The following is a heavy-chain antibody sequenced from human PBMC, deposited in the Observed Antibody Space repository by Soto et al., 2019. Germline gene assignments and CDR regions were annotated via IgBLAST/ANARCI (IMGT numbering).Heavy chain of an antibody. Sequence: PSETLSLTCTVSGGSISSGGYYWSWIRQHPGKGLEWIGYIYYSGSTYYNPSLKSRVTISVDTSKNQFSLELSSVTAADTAVYYCARWLGYGPHFDYWGQGTLVTVSS. CDR2: IYYSGST. CDR3: ARWLGYGPHFDY. V-gene: IGHV4-30-4*08. D-gene: IGHD5-12*01. J-gene: IGHJ4*02. CDR1: GGSISSGGYY.